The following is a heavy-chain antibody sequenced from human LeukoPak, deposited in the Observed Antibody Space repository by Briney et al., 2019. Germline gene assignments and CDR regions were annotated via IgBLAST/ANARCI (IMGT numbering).Heavy chain of an antibody. D-gene: IGHD3-22*01. Sequence: SETLSLTCTVSGGAISSSHYYWGWIRQPPGKGLEWIGSIYYSGSTYYNPSLKSRVTISVDTSKNQFSLKLIPATAADTAVYYCAILPATDTYYYDNRGYYRPGVHWGQGTLVTVSS. J-gene: IGHJ4*02. CDR1: GGAISSSHYY. CDR2: IYYSGST. CDR3: AILPATDTYYYDNRGYYRPGVH. V-gene: IGHV4-39*07.